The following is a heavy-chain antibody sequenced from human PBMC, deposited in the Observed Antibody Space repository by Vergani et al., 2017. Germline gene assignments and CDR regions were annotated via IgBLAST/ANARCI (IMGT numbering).Heavy chain of an antibody. D-gene: IGHD3-10*01. V-gene: IGHV3-23*01. CDR1: GFTFSSYA. CDR2: ISGSGGST. J-gene: IGHJ4*02. CDR3: ARSFVLWFGELLGY. Sequence: EVQLLESGGGLVQPGGSLRLSCAASGFTFSSYAMSWVRPAPGKGLEWVSAISGSGGSTYYADSVKGRFTISRDNSKNTLYLQMNSLRAEDTAVYYCARSFVLWFGELLGYWGQGTLVTVSS.